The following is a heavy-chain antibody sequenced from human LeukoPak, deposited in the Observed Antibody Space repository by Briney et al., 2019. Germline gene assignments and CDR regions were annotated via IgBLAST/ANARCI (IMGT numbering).Heavy chain of an antibody. CDR1: GGSLSGYY. V-gene: IGHV4-34*01. CDR2: INHSGST. CDR3: ARAMTVTTSPFGMDV. J-gene: IGHJ6*02. Sequence: SETLSVTCAVYGGSLSGYYWSWIRQPPGKGLEWIGEINHSGSTNYNPSLKSRVTISVDTSKNQFSLKLSSVTAADTAVYYCARAMTVTTSPFGMDVWGQGTTVTVSS. D-gene: IGHD4-17*01.